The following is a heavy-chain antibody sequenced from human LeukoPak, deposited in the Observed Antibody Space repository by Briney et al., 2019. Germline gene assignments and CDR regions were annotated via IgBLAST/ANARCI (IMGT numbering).Heavy chain of an antibody. J-gene: IGHJ4*02. D-gene: IGHD6-13*01. V-gene: IGHV3-23*01. CDR2: ISGSGGST. CDR3: AKSIAAAGTRWRVLGY. CDR1: GFTFSSYA. Sequence: PGGSLRLSCAASGFTFSSYAMSWVRQAPGKGLEWVSAISGSGGSTYYADSVKGRFTISRDNSKNTLYLQMNSLRAEDTAVYYCAKSIAAAGTRWRVLGYWGQGTLVTVSS.